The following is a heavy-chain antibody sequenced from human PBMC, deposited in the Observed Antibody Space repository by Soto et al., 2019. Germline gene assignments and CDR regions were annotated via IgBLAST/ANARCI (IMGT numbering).Heavy chain of an antibody. CDR1: DVYFSSYY. D-gene: IGHD2-2*01. CDR2: INHSGST. V-gene: IGHV4-34*01. Sequence: SQTKSVTYGVDDVYFSSYYLILIRPTQGKGLEWIGEINHSGSTNYNPSLKSRVTISVDTSKNQFSLKLSSVTAADTAVYYCARLPEHSSSTSCHGNYGMDVWGQGTTVTVSS. CDR3: ARLPEHSSSTSCHGNYGMDV. J-gene: IGHJ6*02.